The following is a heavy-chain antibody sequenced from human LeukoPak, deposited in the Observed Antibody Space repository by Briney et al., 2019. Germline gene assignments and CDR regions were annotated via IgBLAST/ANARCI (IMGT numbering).Heavy chain of an antibody. V-gene: IGHV4-39*01. CDR3: ARLRGGVQLWGD. CDR2: FNYSGTI. D-gene: IGHD5-18*01. CDR1: SGSFSSRSYY. J-gene: IGHJ4*02. Sequence: PSETLSLTCTVSSGSFSSRSYYCGWIRQPPGMGLEWIATFNYSGTIYYNPTLKSRVTASVHTSKNPFYLKLRSVTAADTAVYYCARLRGGVQLWGDWGQGTLVTVSS.